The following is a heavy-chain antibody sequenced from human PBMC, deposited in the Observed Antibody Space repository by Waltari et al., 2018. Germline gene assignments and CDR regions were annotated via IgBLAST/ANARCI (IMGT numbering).Heavy chain of an antibody. CDR1: GYTFTDYY. D-gene: IGHD4-17*01. J-gene: IGHJ4*02. Sequence: EVQLVQSGAEVKKPGATVKISCKASGYTFTDYYMHWVQPAPGKGLEWMGRVDPEDGETIYAEKFQGRVTITADTSTDTAYMELSSLRSEDTAVYYCATVFSPDYGGNSVFDYWGQGTLVTVSS. CDR2: VDPEDGET. CDR3: ATVFSPDYGGNSVFDY. V-gene: IGHV1-69-2*01.